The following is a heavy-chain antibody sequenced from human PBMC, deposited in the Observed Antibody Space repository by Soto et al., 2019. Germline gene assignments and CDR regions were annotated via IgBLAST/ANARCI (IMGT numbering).Heavy chain of an antibody. CDR2: IIPIFTKP. CDR1: GGTFDTYA. J-gene: IGHJ6*02. CDR3: ARTGDIVVVGDFYYGMDV. D-gene: IGHD2-2*01. Sequence: QVQLVQSWAEVKMPGSSVKVSCTASGGTFDTYALSWVRQAPGQGLEWLGGIIPIFTKPTYARKFQGRITITADESTTTVYLDLSSLTSDDTAVYYCARTGDIVVVGDFYYGMDVWGQGTTVIVSS. V-gene: IGHV1-69*01.